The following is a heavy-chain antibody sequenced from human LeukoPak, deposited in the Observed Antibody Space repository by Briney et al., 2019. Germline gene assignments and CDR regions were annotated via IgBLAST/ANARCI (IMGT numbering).Heavy chain of an antibody. Sequence: GESLRLSCEASGFTFSSYNMHWVRQAPGEGLMWVSRINDDATDTKYAESVKGRFTISRDNAKNTLYLQMNSLRADDTAMYYCVRDLDWLIYDYWGQGSLVAVSS. CDR3: VRDLDWLIYDY. D-gene: IGHD2-21*01. J-gene: IGHJ4*02. CDR2: INDDATDT. V-gene: IGHV3-74*03. CDR1: GFTFSSYN.